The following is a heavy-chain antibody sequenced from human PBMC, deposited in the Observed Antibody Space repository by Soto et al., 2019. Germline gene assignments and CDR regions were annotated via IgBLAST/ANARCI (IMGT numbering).Heavy chain of an antibody. CDR3: AGGTSAYYYNLDY. CDR2: IYYTGST. V-gene: IGHV4-31*03. J-gene: IGHJ4*02. CDR1: GASISSGTDY. D-gene: IGHD3-22*01. Sequence: QVQLQESGPGLVKPSQTLSLTCTVSGASISSGTDYWSWIRQPPGKGLEWIGYIYYTGSTDSIPSLKSRVSILLDTSKNQFSLKLSSVTAADTAVYYCAGGTSAYYYNLDYWGQGTLVTVSS.